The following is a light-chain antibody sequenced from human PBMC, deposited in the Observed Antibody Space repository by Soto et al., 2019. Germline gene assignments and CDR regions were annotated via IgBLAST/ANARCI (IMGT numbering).Light chain of an antibody. Sequence: QSVLTQPPSVSGAPGQRVTISCTGSGSNIGAGYDVHWYQHLPGTAPRLVIYENTKRPSGVPGRFSASKAGASASLAIAGLQEEDEADYYCQSYDKDFHWVFGGGTKVTVL. CDR1: GSNIGAGYD. CDR3: QSYDKDFHWV. J-gene: IGLJ3*02. V-gene: IGLV1-40*01. CDR2: ENT.